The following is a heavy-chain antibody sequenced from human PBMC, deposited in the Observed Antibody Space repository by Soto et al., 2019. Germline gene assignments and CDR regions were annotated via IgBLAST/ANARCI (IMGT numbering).Heavy chain of an antibody. Sequence: ASVKVSCKASGYTFTSYGISWVRQAPGQGLEWMGWISAYNGNTNYAQKLQGRVTMTTDTSTSTAYMELRSLRSDDTAVYYCARDTESYDFGNQRPHHYYYIYVCGKGSKVTGSS. CDR2: ISAYNGNT. V-gene: IGHV1-18*01. J-gene: IGHJ6*03. CDR3: ARDTESYDFGNQRPHHYYYIYV. CDR1: GYTFTSYG. D-gene: IGHD3-3*01.